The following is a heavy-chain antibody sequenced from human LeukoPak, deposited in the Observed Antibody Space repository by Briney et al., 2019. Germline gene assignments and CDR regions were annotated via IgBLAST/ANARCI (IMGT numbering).Heavy chain of an antibody. CDR1: GYTFTSYD. V-gene: IGHV1-8*01. Sequence: ASVKVSCKASGYTFTSYDINWVRQATGQGLERMGWMNPNSGNTGYAQKFQGRVTMTRNTSISTAYMELSSLRSEDTAVYYCARGLGDFWSGYYRDDWFDPWGQGTLVTVSS. J-gene: IGHJ5*02. CDR2: MNPNSGNT. CDR3: ARGLGDFWSGYYRDDWFDP. D-gene: IGHD3-3*01.